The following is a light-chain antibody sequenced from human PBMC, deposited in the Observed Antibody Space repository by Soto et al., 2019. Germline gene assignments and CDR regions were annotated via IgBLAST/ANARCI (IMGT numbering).Light chain of an antibody. Sequence: ALTQPPSASGSPGQSVTISCTGSSSDIGSYNYVSWYQQHPGKAPKLMIYEVSKRPSGVPDRFSGSKSGNTASLTVSGLQAEDEADYYCSSYAGSTRYVFGTGTKVT. J-gene: IGLJ1*01. CDR3: SSYAGSTRYV. V-gene: IGLV2-8*01. CDR1: SSDIGSYNY. CDR2: EVS.